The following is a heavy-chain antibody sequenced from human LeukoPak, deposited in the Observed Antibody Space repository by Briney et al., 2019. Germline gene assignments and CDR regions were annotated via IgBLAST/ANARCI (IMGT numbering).Heavy chain of an antibody. CDR2: INHSGST. J-gene: IGHJ4*02. D-gene: IGHD3-22*01. V-gene: IGHV4-34*01. CDR3: ARHLRPTYYYDSSGSYYFDY. CDR1: GGSFSGYY. Sequence: PSETLSLTCAVSGGSFSGYYWNWIRQPPGKGLEWIGEINHSGSTKYNPSLKSRVTISVDTSKNQFSLKLSSVTAADTAVYYCARHLRPTYYYDSSGSYYFDYWGQGTLVTVSS.